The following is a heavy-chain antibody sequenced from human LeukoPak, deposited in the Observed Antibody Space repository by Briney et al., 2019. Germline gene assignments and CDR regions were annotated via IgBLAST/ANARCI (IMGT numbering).Heavy chain of an antibody. CDR2: IYYSGST. Sequence: TSETLSLTCTVSGGSISSSSYYWGWIRQPPGKGLEWIGSIYYSGSTYYNPSLKSRVTISVDTSKNQFSLKLSSVTAADTAVYYCAKDPGYSSSWYLYYMDVWGKGTTVTISS. J-gene: IGHJ6*03. V-gene: IGHV4-39*07. D-gene: IGHD6-13*01. CDR1: GGSISSSSYY. CDR3: AKDPGYSSSWYLYYMDV.